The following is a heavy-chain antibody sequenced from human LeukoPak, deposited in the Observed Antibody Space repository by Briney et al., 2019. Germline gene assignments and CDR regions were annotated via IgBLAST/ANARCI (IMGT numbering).Heavy chain of an antibody. V-gene: IGHV3-48*01. CDR2: ISSSSSTI. CDR1: GFTFSSYS. CDR3: ARAYYDFWSGYYTDPTTGAFDI. D-gene: IGHD3-3*01. J-gene: IGHJ3*02. Sequence: GGSLRLSCAASGFTFSSYSMNWVRQAPGKGLEWVSYISSSSSTIFYADSVKGRFTISRDNAMNSLYLQMNSPRAEDTAVYYCARAYYDFWSGYYTDPTTGAFDIWGQGTMVTVSS.